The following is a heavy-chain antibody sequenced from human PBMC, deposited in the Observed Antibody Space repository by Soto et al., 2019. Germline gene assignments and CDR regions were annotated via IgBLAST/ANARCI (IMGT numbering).Heavy chain of an antibody. CDR1: GFTFSNSE. V-gene: IGHV3-48*03. CDR2: ISSSNTI. J-gene: IGHJ3*01. D-gene: IGHD2-2*01. Sequence: SLRLSCAASGFTFSNSEMNWVRQAPGKGLEWVSYISSSNTIHYADSVKGRFTISRDNAKNSLYLQMNSLRAEDTAVYYCARDRSRGYCSSTSCYPPLDAFDVWGQGTLVTVSS. CDR3: ARDRSRGYCSSTSCYPPLDAFDV.